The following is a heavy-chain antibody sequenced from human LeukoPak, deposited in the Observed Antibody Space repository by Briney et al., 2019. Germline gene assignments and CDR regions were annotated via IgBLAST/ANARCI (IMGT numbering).Heavy chain of an antibody. D-gene: IGHD6-19*01. CDR2: ITSSSSYI. V-gene: IGHV3-21*01. CDR3: ARVGGQWLVPGWSFFDC. Sequence: GGSLRLSCAASGFTFSSYSMTWVRQAPGKGLECVSCITSSSSYITYAHSVQGRFTISRDNAKDSLYLQMNSLRAEDTAVYYCARVGGQWLVPGWSFFDCWGQGTLVTVSS. J-gene: IGHJ4*02. CDR1: GFTFSSYS.